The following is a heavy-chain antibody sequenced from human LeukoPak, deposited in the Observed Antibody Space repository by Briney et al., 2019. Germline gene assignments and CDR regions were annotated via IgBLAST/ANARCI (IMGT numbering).Heavy chain of an antibody. CDR1: GISFSDYY. CDR2: ISSSGSTK. CDR3: ASPARANAFDL. V-gene: IGHV3-11*01. Sequence: GGSLRLSCAASGISFSDYYMSWIRQAPGKGLEWVSYISSSGSTKYYADSVKGRFTISRDNAKNSLYLQMKSLRAEDTAVYYCASPARANAFDLWGRGTMVTVS. J-gene: IGHJ3*01.